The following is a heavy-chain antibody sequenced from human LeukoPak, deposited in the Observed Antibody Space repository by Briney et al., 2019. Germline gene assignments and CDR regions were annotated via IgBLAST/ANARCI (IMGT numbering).Heavy chain of an antibody. J-gene: IGHJ4*02. CDR2: IYYSVST. CDR1: GGSISSYY. Sequence: PSETLSLTCTVSGGSISSYYWSWIRQPPGKGLEWIGYIYYSVSTNYNPSLKSRVTISVDTSKNPFSLKLSSVTAADTAVYYCARREYYFDYWGQGTLVTVSS. V-gene: IGHV4-59*08. CDR3: ARREYYFDY. D-gene: IGHD3-10*01.